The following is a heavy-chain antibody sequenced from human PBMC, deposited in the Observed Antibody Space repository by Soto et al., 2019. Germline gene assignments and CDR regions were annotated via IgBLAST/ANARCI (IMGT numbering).Heavy chain of an antibody. Sequence: QVQLQESDPGLVKPSETLSLTCSVSGGSISSYYWSWIRQPPGKGLEWIGYIFYSGSANYNPSLKSRRTISVVTSKNQFSLRLSSVTAADTAVYYCARGGSGWYPNWFDPWGQGTLVTVSS. CDR3: ARGGSGWYPNWFDP. CDR2: IFYSGSA. J-gene: IGHJ5*02. V-gene: IGHV4-59*01. D-gene: IGHD6-19*01. CDR1: GGSISSYY.